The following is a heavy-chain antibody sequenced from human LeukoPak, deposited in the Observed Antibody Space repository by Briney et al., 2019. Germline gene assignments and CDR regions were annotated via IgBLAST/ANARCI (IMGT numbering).Heavy chain of an antibody. J-gene: IGHJ6*03. CDR3: ASYGGASMLPHYYYYMDV. D-gene: IGHD2-21*01. CDR1: GFTFSSYA. CDR2: ISGSGGST. Sequence: GGSLRLSCAASGFTFSSYAMSWVRQAPGKGLEWVSAISGSGGSTYYADSVKGRFTISRDNSKNTLYLQMNSLRAEDTAVYYCASYGGASMLPHYYYYMDVWGKGTTVTVSS. V-gene: IGHV3-23*01.